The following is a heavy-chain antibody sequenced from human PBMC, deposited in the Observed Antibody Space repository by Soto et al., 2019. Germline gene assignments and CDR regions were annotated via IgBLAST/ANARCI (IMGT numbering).Heavy chain of an antibody. J-gene: IGHJ5*02. CDR1: GASIRSYH. CDR2: MQQTGNT. CDR3: AKDVSSRRWFDP. Sequence: QVQLQESGPGLVKPSETLSLPCAVSGASIRSYHWSWIRQPAGKGLEWIGRMQQTGNTNYNPSLKSRVTMSVDTSKKQISLKMTSVTAADTAVYFCAKDVSSRRWFDPWGQGILVIVSS. V-gene: IGHV4-4*07. D-gene: IGHD3-16*01.